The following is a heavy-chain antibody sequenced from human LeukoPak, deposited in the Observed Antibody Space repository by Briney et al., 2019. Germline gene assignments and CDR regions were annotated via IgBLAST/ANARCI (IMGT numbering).Heavy chain of an antibody. CDR3: AKGNTYYDFWSGHRIDN. Sequence: PGGSLRLSCAASGFTFSSYGMHWVRQAPGKGLEWVAFIRYDGNNKYYADSVKGRFTISRDNSKNTLYLQMNSLRPEDTAVYYCAKGNTYYDFWSGHRIDNWGQGTLVTVST. CDR1: GFTFSSYG. J-gene: IGHJ4*02. V-gene: IGHV3-30*02. D-gene: IGHD3-3*01. CDR2: IRYDGNNK.